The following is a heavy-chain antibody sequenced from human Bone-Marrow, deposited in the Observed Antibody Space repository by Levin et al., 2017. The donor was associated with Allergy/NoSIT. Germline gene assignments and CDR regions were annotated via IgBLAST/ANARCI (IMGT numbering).Heavy chain of an antibody. CDR3: ARDVPPARAGTMFDY. D-gene: IGHD6-13*01. J-gene: IGHJ4*02. CDR1: GFTFSGYG. V-gene: IGHV3-23*01. Sequence: AGGSLRLSCAASGFTFSGYGMSWVRQAPGKGLEWVSTISGDGDNKHYAESVKGRFTISRDNSRNTVYLQLSSLRAEDTAVYYCARDVPPARAGTMFDYWGQGTLVTVSS. CDR2: ISGDGDNK.